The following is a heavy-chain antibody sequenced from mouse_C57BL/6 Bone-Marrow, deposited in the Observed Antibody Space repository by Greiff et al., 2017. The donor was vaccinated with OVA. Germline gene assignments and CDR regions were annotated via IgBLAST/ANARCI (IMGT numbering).Heavy chain of an antibody. CDR1: GFTFSSYA. V-gene: IGHV5-4*01. J-gene: IGHJ2*01. CDR2: ISDGGSYT. CDR3: AREALDY. Sequence: EVQLVESGGGLVKPGGSLKLSCAASGFTFSSYAMSWVRQTPEKRLEWVATISDGGSYTYYPDNVKGRFTISRDNAKNNLYLQMSHLKSEDTAMYYCAREALDYWGQGTTLTVSS.